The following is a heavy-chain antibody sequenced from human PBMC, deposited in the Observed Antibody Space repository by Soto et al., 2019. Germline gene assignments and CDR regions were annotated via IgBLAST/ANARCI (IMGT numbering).Heavy chain of an antibody. CDR1: GYTFTSYG. V-gene: IGHV1-18*01. Sequence: ASVKVSCKASGYTFTSYGISWVRQAPGQGLEWMGWISAYNGNTNYAQKLQGRVTMTTDTSTGTAYMELRSLRSDDTAVYYCARVMVYAIQGKYYFDYWGQGTLVTVSS. CDR2: ISAYNGNT. J-gene: IGHJ4*02. CDR3: ARVMVYAIQGKYYFDY. D-gene: IGHD2-8*01.